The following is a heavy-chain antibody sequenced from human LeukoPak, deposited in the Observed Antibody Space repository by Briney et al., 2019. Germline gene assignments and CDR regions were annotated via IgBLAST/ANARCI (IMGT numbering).Heavy chain of an antibody. V-gene: IGHV4-34*01. CDR2: VNHSGST. J-gene: IGHJ3*02. Sequence: SETLSLTCAVYGGSFGGYYWSWIRQPPGKGLEWIGEVNHSGSTNYNPSLKSRVTISVDTSKNQFSLKLSSVTAADTAVYYCARGGQLWSYDAFDIWGQGTMVPVSS. CDR3: ARGGQLWSYDAFDI. D-gene: IGHD5-18*01. CDR1: GGSFGGYY.